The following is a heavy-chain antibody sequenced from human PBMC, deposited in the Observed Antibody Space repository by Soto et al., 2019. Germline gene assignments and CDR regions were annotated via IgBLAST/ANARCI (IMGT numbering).Heavy chain of an antibody. CDR3: AREVTVFGVVIGVDP. V-gene: IGHV1-18*01. Sequence: QVQLVQSGAEVKKPGASVKVSCKTSGYSFTLYNIIWVRQAPGQGLEWVGWISTHNGNTNYGQKFQGRVTMTTDRPTNTAYMELRSLRSDDTAVYYCAREVTVFGVVIGVDPWGQGTLVTVSS. CDR1: GYSFTLYN. CDR2: ISTHNGNT. J-gene: IGHJ5*02. D-gene: IGHD3-3*01.